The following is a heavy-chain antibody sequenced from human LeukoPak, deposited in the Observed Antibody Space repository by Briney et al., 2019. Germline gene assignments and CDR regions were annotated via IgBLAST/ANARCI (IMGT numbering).Heavy chain of an antibody. CDR1: GFTFGDYA. Sequence: GRSLRLSCTAPGFTFGDYAMSWVREAPGKGVGRGGFIRSKAYGGTTEYAASVKGTFTISRDDSKSIAYLQINSLKTEDTAVYYCTSFQGYGDYYYYGMDVWGQGTTVTVSS. D-gene: IGHD4-17*01. J-gene: IGHJ6*02. CDR2: IRSKAYGGTT. V-gene: IGHV3-49*04. CDR3: TSFQGYGDYYYYGMDV.